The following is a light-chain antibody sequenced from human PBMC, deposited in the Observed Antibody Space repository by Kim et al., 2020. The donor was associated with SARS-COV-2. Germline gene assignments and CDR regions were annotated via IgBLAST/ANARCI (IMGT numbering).Light chain of an antibody. CDR3: GTFDTSLIGVV. J-gene: IGLJ2*01. CDR1: SSNIGNNY. CDR2: DNN. V-gene: IGLV1-51*01. Sequence: QSVLSQPPSVSAAPGQKVTISCSGSSSNIGNNYVSWYQQLPRTAPKLLIYDNNKRPSGIPDRFSGSKSGTSATLDITGLQTGDEADYYCGTFDTSLIGVVFGGGTQLTVL.